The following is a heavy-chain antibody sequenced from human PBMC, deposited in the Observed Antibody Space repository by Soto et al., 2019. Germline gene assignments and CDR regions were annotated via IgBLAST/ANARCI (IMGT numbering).Heavy chain of an antibody. CDR2: MNPNSGNT. Sequence: ASVEVSSKDSGYTYTSYYLNSLRQSTRQGLEWMGWMNPNSGNTGYAQKFQGRVTMTRNTSISTAYMELSSLRSEDTAVYYCARGGGSSWYSLYYYYYMDVWGKGTTVTVSS. V-gene: IGHV1-8*01. D-gene: IGHD6-13*01. J-gene: IGHJ6*03. CDR3: ARGGGSSWYSLYYYYYMDV. CDR1: GYTYTSYY.